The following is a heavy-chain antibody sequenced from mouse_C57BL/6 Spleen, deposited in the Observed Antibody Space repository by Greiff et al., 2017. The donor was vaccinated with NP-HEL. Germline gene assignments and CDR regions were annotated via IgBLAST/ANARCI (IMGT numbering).Heavy chain of an antibody. CDR3: ARYGDPYAMDY. J-gene: IGHJ4*01. CDR1: GYTFTDYN. CDR2: INPNNGGT. D-gene: IGHD2-13*01. Sequence: VQLKESGPELVKPGASVKIPCKASGYTFTDYNMDWVKQSHGKSLEWIGDINPNNGGTIYNQKFKGKATLTVDKSSSTAYMELRSLTSEDTAVYYCARYGDPYAMDYWGQGTSVTVSS. V-gene: IGHV1-18*01.